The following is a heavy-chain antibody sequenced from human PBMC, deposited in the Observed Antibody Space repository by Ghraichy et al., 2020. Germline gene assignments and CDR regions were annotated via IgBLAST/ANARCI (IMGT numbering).Heavy chain of an antibody. V-gene: IGHV4-34*01. CDR3: ARGKRVVPAAMPNYYYYMDV. CDR1: GGSFSGYY. CDR2: INHSGST. Sequence: SETLSLTCAVYGGSFSGYYWSWIRQPPGKGLEWIGEINHSGSTNYNPSLKSRVTISVDTSKNQFSLKLSSVTAADTAVYYCARGKRVVPAAMPNYYYYMDVWGKGTTVTVSS. D-gene: IGHD2-2*01. J-gene: IGHJ6*03.